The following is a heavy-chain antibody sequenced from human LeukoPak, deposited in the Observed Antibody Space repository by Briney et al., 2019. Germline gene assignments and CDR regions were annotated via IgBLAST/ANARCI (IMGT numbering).Heavy chain of an antibody. V-gene: IGHV3-23*01. D-gene: IGHD3-10*01. Sequence: GGSLTLSCAVSGFTFTNYAMSWVRQAPEEGREWVSSISGSAGRTYYTESVKGRFTISRDNSKTTLYMQINSLRGEDTAIYYCAKVPMVRGIIPQNFDYWGQGTLVTVSS. CDR1: GFTFTNYA. CDR2: ISGSAGRT. CDR3: AKVPMVRGIIPQNFDY. J-gene: IGHJ4*02.